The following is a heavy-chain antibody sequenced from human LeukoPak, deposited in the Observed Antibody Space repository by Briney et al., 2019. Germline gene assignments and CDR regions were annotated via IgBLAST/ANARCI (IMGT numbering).Heavy chain of an antibody. CDR3: ARGIRGVPPDYYCYGMDV. J-gene: IGHJ6*02. D-gene: IGHD3-10*01. Sequence: SVKVSCKASGGSFISYAISWVRQAPGQGLEWMGRIVPILTEADYAQKFQGRVTITADKFKTTVYMEMSSLRSEDTAVYYCARGIRGVPPDYYCYGMDVWGQGTTVTVSS. CDR1: GGSFISYA. V-gene: IGHV1-69*04. CDR2: IVPILTEA.